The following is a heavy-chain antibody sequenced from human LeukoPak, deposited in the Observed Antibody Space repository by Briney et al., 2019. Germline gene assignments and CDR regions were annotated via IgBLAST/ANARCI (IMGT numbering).Heavy chain of an antibody. J-gene: IGHJ4*02. CDR3: ARHEGGSGYYSYFHS. D-gene: IGHD3-22*01. V-gene: IGHV4-34*01. Sequence: PSETLSLTCAVYGGSFSGYHWSWIRQPPGKGLEWIGEINHSGSTNYNPSLKSRVTISVDTSKNQFSLKLSSVTAADTALYYCARHEGGSGYYSYFHSWGQGTLVTVSS. CDR1: GGSFSGYH. CDR2: INHSGST.